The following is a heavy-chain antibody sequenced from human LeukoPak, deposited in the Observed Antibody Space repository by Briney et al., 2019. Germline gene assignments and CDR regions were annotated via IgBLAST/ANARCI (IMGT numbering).Heavy chain of an antibody. J-gene: IGHJ4*02. CDR3: ARAPGAGTYLDY. CDR1: GYTFTGYY. V-gene: IGHV1-2*02. D-gene: IGHD1-26*01. Sequence: ASVKVSCKASGYTFTGYYLHWVRQAPGQGLEWMGWISPNSGETNSAQKFQGRVTMSRDTSISTAYMELSRLTSEDTAVYYCARAPGAGTYLDYWGQGTLVTVSS. CDR2: ISPNSGET.